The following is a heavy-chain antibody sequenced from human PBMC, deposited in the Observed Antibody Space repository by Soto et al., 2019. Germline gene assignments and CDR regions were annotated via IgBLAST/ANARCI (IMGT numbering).Heavy chain of an antibody. CDR2: IFSNDEK. D-gene: IGHD6-19*01. CDR3: ARVNQWLVEGAGDPYYYGMDV. Sequence: QVTLRESGPVLVKPTETLTLTCTVSGFSLSNARMGVSWIRQPPGKALEWLAHIFSNDEKSYSTSLKSRLTISKDTSKSQVVLTMTNMDPVDTATYYCARVNQWLVEGAGDPYYYGMDVWGQGTTVTVSS. J-gene: IGHJ6*02. CDR1: GFSLSNARMG. V-gene: IGHV2-26*01.